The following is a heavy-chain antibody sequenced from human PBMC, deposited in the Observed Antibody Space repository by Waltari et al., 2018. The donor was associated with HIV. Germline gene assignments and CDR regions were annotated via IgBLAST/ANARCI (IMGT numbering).Heavy chain of an antibody. Sequence: VHLVQSGAEVKKPGESLKISCKGSGYSFIYYWIGWVRQKPGKGLEWMGIIYPGDSDTIYSPSFQGQVTISADKSITTAYLQWSSLKASDTAMYYCARSSPRTPTDYWGQGTLVTVSS. CDR3: ARSSPRTPTDY. J-gene: IGHJ4*02. CDR2: IYPGDSDT. CDR1: GYSFIYYW. V-gene: IGHV5-51*03. D-gene: IGHD2-15*01.